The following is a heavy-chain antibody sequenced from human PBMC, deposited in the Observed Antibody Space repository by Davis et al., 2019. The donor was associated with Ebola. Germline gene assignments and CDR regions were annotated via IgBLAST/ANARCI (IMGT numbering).Heavy chain of an antibody. Sequence: PSETLSLTCTVSGGSISSYYWSWIRQPPGKGLEWIGYIYYSGSTNYNPSLKSRVTISVDTSKNQFSLKLSSVTAADTAVYYCASTSWEALSGFWFDPWGQGTLVTVSS. J-gene: IGHJ5*02. CDR3: ASTSWEALSGFWFDP. CDR1: GGSISSYY. D-gene: IGHD1-26*01. CDR2: IYYSGST. V-gene: IGHV4-59*01.